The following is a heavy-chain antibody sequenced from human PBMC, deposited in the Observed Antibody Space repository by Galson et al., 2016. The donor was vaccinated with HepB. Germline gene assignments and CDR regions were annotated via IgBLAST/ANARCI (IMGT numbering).Heavy chain of an antibody. V-gene: IGHV3-33*01. CDR2: IWNDGSNQ. CDR3: AREGMTTVAMLDY. CDR1: GFIFSSYG. Sequence: SLRLSCAASGFIFSSYGMHWVRQAPGKGLEWVAVIWNDGSNQYYVDSAKGRFTISRDNSKNTLYLQMTSLRAEDTAVYYCAREGMTTVAMLDYWGQGTLVTVAS. D-gene: IGHD4-23*01. J-gene: IGHJ4*02.